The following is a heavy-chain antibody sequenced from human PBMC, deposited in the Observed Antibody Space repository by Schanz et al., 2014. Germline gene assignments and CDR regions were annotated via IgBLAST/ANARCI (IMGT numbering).Heavy chain of an antibody. CDR2: INVGNGNM. V-gene: IGHV1-3*01. Sequence: QVQLVQSGAEVKKPGASVKVSCKASGYTFTSYSIHWVRQAPGQGLEWMGWINVGNGNMKYSQKFQDRVRITADKSTSTAYMELSSLRSDDTAVYYCARGGGPEDVFDIWGQGTILTGSS. D-gene: IGHD5-12*01. CDR3: ARGGGPEDVFDI. J-gene: IGHJ3*02. CDR1: GYTFTSYS.